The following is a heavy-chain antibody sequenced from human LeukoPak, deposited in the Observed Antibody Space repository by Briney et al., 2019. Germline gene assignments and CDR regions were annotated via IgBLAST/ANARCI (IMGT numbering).Heavy chain of an antibody. J-gene: IGHJ4*02. CDR1: GFTFDDYG. CDR2: INWNGGST. V-gene: IGHV3-20*04. CDR3: ARASWGGYYKGEIDY. Sequence: GGSLRLSCAASGFTFDDYGMSWVRQAPGKGLEWVSGINWNGGSTGYADSVKGRFTISRDNAKSSLYLQMNSLRAEDTALYYCARASWGGYYKGEIDYWGQGTLVTVSS. D-gene: IGHD3-3*01.